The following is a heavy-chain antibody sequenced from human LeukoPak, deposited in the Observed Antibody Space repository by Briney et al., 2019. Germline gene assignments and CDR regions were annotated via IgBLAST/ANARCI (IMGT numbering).Heavy chain of an antibody. J-gene: IGHJ4*02. CDR3: ARGTRYRYTVDY. V-gene: IGHV3-7*01. D-gene: IGHD3-16*02. Sequence: GGSLRLSCAASGFAFRSYWMTWVRQAPGKGLEWVANIRPDGSGKNYVDSVKGRFTISRDNANNALFLQMKGLRVEDTAVYYCARGTRYRYTVDYWGQGTLVTVSS. CDR1: GFAFRSYW. CDR2: IRPDGSGK.